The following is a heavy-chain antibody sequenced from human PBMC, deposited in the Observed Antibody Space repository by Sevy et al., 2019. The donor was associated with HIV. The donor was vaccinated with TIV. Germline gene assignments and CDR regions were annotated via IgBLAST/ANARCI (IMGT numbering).Heavy chain of an antibody. CDR2: IYYSGST. V-gene: IGHV4-30-4*01. Sequence: SEILSLTCTVSGGSISSGDYYWSWIRQPPGKGLEWIGYIYYSGSTYYNPSLKSRVTISVDTSKNQFSLKLSSVTAADTAVYYCARARGRGLPGDYWGQGTLVTVSS. J-gene: IGHJ4*02. CDR3: ARARGRGLPGDY. D-gene: IGHD5-18*01. CDR1: GGSISSGDYY.